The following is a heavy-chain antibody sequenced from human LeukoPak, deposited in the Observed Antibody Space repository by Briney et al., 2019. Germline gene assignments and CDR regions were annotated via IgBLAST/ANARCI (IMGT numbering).Heavy chain of an antibody. Sequence: PSETLSLTCTVSGGSISSYYWTWIRQPPGKGLEWIGYIYYTGATSYNPSLKSRVTISVDTSKKQFSLKLSSVTAADTAVYYCARYGGSGWVIDNWGQGTLVTVSS. V-gene: IGHV4-59*08. CDR3: ARYGGSGWVIDN. D-gene: IGHD6-19*01. J-gene: IGHJ4*02. CDR2: IYYTGAT. CDR1: GGSISSYY.